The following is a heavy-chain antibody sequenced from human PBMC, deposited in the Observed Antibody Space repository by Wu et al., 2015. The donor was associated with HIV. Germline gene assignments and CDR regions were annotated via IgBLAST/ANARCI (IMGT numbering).Heavy chain of an antibody. J-gene: IGHJ4*02. CDR2: INPNTGDA. Sequence: QAQLVQSGAEVKKPGASVKVSCKTSGYSFTAYYLHWVRQAPGQGLEWMGRINPNTGDADSAQKFQGRVTLTRDTSISTAYLDLSRLRLDDTVLLFCAAGIQAGGANYWGQGTLVTVSS. CDR3: AAGIQAGGANY. V-gene: IGHV1-2*05. CDR1: GYSFTAYY. D-gene: IGHD2-21*01.